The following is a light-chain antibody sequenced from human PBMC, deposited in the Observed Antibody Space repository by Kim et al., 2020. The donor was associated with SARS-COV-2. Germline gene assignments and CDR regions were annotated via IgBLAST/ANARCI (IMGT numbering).Light chain of an antibody. CDR2: GAS. CDR3: QQYDRTSYT. J-gene: IGKJ2*01. Sequence: EIVLTQSPATLSLSPGERATLSCRASQTISSDYLARYQQKPGQAPRLLIYGASSRATGIPDRFSGSGSGTDFTLTISRLEPEDFAVYYCQQYDRTSYTFGQGTKLEI. V-gene: IGKV3-20*01. CDR1: QTISSDY.